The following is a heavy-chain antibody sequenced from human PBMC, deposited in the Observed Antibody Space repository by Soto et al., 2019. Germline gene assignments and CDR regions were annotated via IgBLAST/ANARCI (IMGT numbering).Heavy chain of an antibody. D-gene: IGHD3-10*01. J-gene: IGHJ6*02. CDR1: GGSCSGYY. CDR2: INHSGST. CDR3: ARADRITMVRGVKGMDV. V-gene: IGHV4-34*01. Sequence: LETLSLTCAVYGGSCSGYYWSWIRQPPGKGLEWIGEINHSGSTNYNPSLKSRVTISVDTSKNQFSLKLSSVTAADTAVYYCARADRITMVRGVKGMDVWGQGTTVTVSS.